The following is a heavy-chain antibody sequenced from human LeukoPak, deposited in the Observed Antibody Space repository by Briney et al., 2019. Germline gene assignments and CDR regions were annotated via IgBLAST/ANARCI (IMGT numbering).Heavy chain of an antibody. CDR3: AKEILLGYSYRDV. CDR1: GFSFNNYV. V-gene: IGHV3-30*02. D-gene: IGHD1-26*01. J-gene: IGHJ6*03. Sequence: PGGSLRLSCAASGFSFNNYVMHWVRQTPGKGLESVAFTRFGGTITDYADSVEGRFTISRDNSRNMPYLQMNSLRTEDTALYYCAKEILLGYSYRDVWGKGNTVIVSS. CDR2: TRFGGTIT.